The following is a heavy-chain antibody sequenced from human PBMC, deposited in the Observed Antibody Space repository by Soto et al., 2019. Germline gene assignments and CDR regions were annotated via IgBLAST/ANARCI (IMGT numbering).Heavy chain of an antibody. J-gene: IGHJ4*02. Sequence: EVQLVESGGGLVQPGRSLRLSCAASGFTLRNYAMHWVRQAPGKGLEWVSGISWSGGTIGYADSVKGRFTISRDNAKNSLYLEMNSLRAEDTALYYFAKDKLNSNYEYYFDHWGQGTLVTVSS. CDR2: ISWSGGTI. CDR3: AKDKLNSNYEYYFDH. V-gene: IGHV3-9*01. D-gene: IGHD4-4*01. CDR1: GFTLRNYA.